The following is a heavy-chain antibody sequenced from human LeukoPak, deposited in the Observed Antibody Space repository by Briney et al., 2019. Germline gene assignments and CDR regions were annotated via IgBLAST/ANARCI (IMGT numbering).Heavy chain of an antibody. V-gene: IGHV3-53*01. CDR2: IYSGGST. Sequence: PGGSLRLSCAASGFTVSSNYMSWVRQAPGKGLEWVSVIYSGGSTYYADSVKGRFTISRDNSKNTLYLQMNSLRAEDTAVYYCARDGDSSNWPMDVWGQGTTVTVSS. J-gene: IGHJ6*02. D-gene: IGHD6-13*01. CDR1: GFTVSSNY. CDR3: ARDGDSSNWPMDV.